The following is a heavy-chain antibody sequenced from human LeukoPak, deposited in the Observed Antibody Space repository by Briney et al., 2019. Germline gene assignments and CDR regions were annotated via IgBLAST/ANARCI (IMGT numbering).Heavy chain of an antibody. V-gene: IGHV1-2*02. CDR1: GYTFIVQY. Sequence: ASVKVSCKASGYTFIVQYIHWERQAPGQGLEWMGWVNPSSGGTNYAQKFQDRVTMTRDTSINTAYMELSSLRSDDTAVYYCARTRTGKPDFWGQGTLVTVSS. D-gene: IGHD1-14*01. CDR3: ARTRTGKPDF. CDR2: VNPSSGGT. J-gene: IGHJ4*02.